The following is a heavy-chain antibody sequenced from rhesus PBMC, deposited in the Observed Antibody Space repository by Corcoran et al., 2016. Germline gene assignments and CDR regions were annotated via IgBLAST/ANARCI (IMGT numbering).Heavy chain of an antibody. V-gene: IGHV4-81*01. CDR2: IDGNIAGT. J-gene: IGHJ4*01. Sequence: QLQLQESGPGLVKPSETLSLTCAVSGGSIPGYYWSWIRQPPGTGLEWIGNIDGNIAGTNYNPALKSRVTISKDTSRNQLSLKVNSVTAADTAVYYCARRESYSSWSVSIDYWGQGVLVTVSS. CDR1: GGSIPGYY. D-gene: IGHD6-13*01. CDR3: ARRESYSSWSVSIDY.